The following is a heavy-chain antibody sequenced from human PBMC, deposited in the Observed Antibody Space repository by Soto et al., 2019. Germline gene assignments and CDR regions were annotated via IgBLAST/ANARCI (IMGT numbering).Heavy chain of an antibody. CDR2: IIPIPGTA. J-gene: IGHJ6*02. CDR1: GGTFSSYA. Sequence: QVQLVQSGAEVKKPGSSVKVSCKASGGTFSSYAISWVRQAPGQGLEWMGGIIPIPGTANYAQKFQGRVTITPDESTSTAYMELSSLRSEDTAVYYCARSQGSSTSLEIYYYYYYGMDVWGQGTTVTVS. D-gene: IGHD2-2*01. CDR3: ARSQGSSTSLEIYYYYYYGMDV. V-gene: IGHV1-69*01.